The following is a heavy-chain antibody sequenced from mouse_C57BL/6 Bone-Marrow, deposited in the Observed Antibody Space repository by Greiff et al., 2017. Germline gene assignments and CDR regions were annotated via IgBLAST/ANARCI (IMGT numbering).Heavy chain of an antibody. V-gene: IGHV1-54*01. CDR2: INPGSGGT. D-gene: IGHD4-1*01. Sequence: QVQLQQSGAELVRPGTSVKVSCKASGYAFTNYLIEWVKQRPGQGLEWIGVINPGSGGTNYGEKFKGKATLTADKSSSTAYMQLSSLTSEDSAVYFCAGGNWAWFAYWGQGTLVTVSA. CDR1: GYAFTNYL. J-gene: IGHJ3*01. CDR3: AGGNWAWFAY.